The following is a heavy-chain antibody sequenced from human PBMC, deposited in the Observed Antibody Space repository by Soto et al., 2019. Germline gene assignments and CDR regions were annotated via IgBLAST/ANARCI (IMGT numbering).Heavy chain of an antibody. CDR1: GYSFTSYS. D-gene: IGHD3-3*01. Sequence: GESLKISCKGSGYSFTSYSIGWVRQMPGKGLEWMGIIYPGDSDTRYSPSFQGQVTISADKSISTAYLQWSSLKASDTAMYYCARRNDFWSGYGENYYYYGMDVWGQGTTVTVS. V-gene: IGHV5-51*01. CDR3: ARRNDFWSGYGENYYYYGMDV. CDR2: IYPGDSDT. J-gene: IGHJ6*02.